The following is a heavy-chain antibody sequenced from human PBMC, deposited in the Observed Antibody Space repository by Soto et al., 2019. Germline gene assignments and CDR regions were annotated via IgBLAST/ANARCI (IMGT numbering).Heavy chain of an antibody. CDR2: IYYSGST. Sequence: TLSLTCAVSGGSISSGGYSWSWIRQPPGKGLEWIGYIYYSGSTYYNPSLKSRVTISVDTSKNQFSLKLSSVTAAETAVYYCARDASLTSGARDYGDYELPHGMDVWGQGTTVTVSS. J-gene: IGHJ6*02. CDR3: ARDASLTSGARDYGDYELPHGMDV. D-gene: IGHD4-17*01. CDR1: GGSISSGGYS. V-gene: IGHV4-31*11.